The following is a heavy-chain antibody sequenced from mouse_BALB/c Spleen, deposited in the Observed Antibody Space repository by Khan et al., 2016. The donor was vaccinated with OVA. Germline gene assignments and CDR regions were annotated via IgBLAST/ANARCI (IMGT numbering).Heavy chain of an antibody. D-gene: IGHD2-10*01. CDR2: IWSDGST. J-gene: IGHJ4*01. CDR1: GFSLTNNG. Sequence: QVQLKESGPGLVAPSQSLSITCTISGFSLTNNGVHWVRQPPGKGLEWLVVIWSDGSTTYNSALKSRLIISKDNSQSQVFLKMNSLQTDDTAMYYCARQPYYHYYIMDYWGQGTSVTVSS. V-gene: IGHV2-6-1*01. CDR3: ARQPYYHYYIMDY.